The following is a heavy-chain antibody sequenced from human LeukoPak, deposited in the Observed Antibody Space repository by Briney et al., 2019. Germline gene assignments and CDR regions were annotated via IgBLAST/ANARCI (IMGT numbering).Heavy chain of an antibody. CDR3: ASILDCSGGSCHDAFDI. V-gene: IGHV4-34*01. Sequence: ETSETLSLTCAVYGGSFSGYYWSWIRQPPGKGLEWIGEINHSGSTNYNPSLKSRVTISVDTSKNQFSLKLSSVTAADTAVYYCASILDCSGGSCHDAFDIWAKGQWSPSLQ. CDR1: GGSFSGYY. J-gene: IGHJ3*02. CDR2: INHSGST. D-gene: IGHD2-15*01.